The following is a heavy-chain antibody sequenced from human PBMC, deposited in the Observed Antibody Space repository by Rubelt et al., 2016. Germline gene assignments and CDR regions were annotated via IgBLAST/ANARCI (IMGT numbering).Heavy chain of an antibody. V-gene: IGHV4-39*01. CDR1: GGSISSSSYY. D-gene: IGHD1-26*01. CDR2: IYYSGST. J-gene: IGHJ6*02. CDR3: ARHVVGAHYGMDV. Sequence: QLQLQESGPGLVKPSETLSLTCTVSGGSISSSSYYWGWIRQPPGKGLEWIGSIYYSGSTYYNPSLNGGVTIPVDTSRNQFSLKLSSVTAADTAVYYCARHVVGAHYGMDVWGQGTTVTVSS.